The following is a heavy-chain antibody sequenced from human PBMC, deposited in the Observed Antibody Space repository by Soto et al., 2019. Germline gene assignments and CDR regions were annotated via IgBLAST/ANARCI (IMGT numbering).Heavy chain of an antibody. V-gene: IGHV1-8*01. CDR2: MNHNSGKT. CDR1: GYTXTSYD. J-gene: IGHJ5*02. CDR3: ARFEAVAGLVDP. Sequence: GXSXKVSYKATGYTXTSYDSNVVRQATGQGLEWMGWMNHNSGKTGYAQKFQGRVTMTRNTSISKAYMELSSLRSEDKAVYYCARFEAVAGLVDPWGQGTLATVSS. D-gene: IGHD6-19*01.